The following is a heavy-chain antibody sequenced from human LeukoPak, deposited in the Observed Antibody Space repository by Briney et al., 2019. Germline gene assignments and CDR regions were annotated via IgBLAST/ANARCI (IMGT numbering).Heavy chain of an antibody. CDR2: INPNSGGT. V-gene: IGHV1-2*02. CDR3: ARDLWELRGYFDY. J-gene: IGHJ4*02. D-gene: IGHD1-26*01. Sequence: ASVKVSCKASGYTFTGYYMHWVRQAPGQGLEWMGWINPNSGGTNYAQKFQGRVTMTRDTSISTAYMELSRLRSDDTAVYYCARDLWELRGYFDYWGRGTLVTVSS. CDR1: GYTFTGYY.